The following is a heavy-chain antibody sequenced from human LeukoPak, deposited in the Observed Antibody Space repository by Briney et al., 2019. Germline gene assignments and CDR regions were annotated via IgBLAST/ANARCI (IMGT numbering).Heavy chain of an antibody. V-gene: IGHV3-21*01. Sequence: GSLRLSCAASGFTFSSYAMSWVRQAPGKGLEWVSSISSSSSYIYYADSVKGRFTISRDNAKNSLYLQMNSLRAEDTAVCYCARGYSSSWFRDYYYYGMDVWGQGTTVTVSS. CDR1: GFTFSSYA. J-gene: IGHJ6*02. CDR3: ARGYSSSWFRDYYYYGMDV. D-gene: IGHD6-13*01. CDR2: ISSSSSYI.